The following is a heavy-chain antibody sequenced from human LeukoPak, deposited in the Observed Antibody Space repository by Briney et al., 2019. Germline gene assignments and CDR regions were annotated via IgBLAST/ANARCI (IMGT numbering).Heavy chain of an antibody. Sequence: GSPYPSCKASRYTFTIYDINCVPHATGQGLEWMGWMNPNSGKTGYAHKFQGRVTLNRNTSISTAYMELARLRCEGTAVYYCARGREFDYWGQGTLVAVSS. J-gene: IGHJ4*02. V-gene: IGHV1-8*01. CDR1: RYTFTIYD. CDR3: ARGREFDY. CDR2: MNPNSGKT.